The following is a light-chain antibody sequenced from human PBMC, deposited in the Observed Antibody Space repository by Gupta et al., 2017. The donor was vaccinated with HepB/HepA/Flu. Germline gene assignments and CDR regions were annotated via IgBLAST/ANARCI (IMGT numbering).Light chain of an antibody. J-gene: IGLJ2*01. CDR3: SSFTYATTLVV. Sequence: QSALPKPASVSGSPGQSITIPCPGTNSDFGDSNYVSWYQQHPGKAPKLLISEVNNRPSGVSNRFSGSKSGNTASLTISGLQTEDEADYYCSSFTYATTLVVFGGGTKLTVL. CDR1: NSDFGDSNY. V-gene: IGLV2-14*03. CDR2: EVN.